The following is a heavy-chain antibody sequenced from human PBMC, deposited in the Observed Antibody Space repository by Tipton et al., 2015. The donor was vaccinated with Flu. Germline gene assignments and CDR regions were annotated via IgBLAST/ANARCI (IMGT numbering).Heavy chain of an antibody. V-gene: IGHV4-59*01. CDR1: GGSISSYY. CDR3: ARELNYGTDV. J-gene: IGHJ6*02. CDR2: IYYSGST. Sequence: TLSLTCTVSGGSISSYYWSWIRQPPGKGLEWIGYIYYSGSTNYNPSLKSRATISVDTSKNQFSLKLSSVTAADTAVYYCARELNYGTDVWGQGTTVTVSS.